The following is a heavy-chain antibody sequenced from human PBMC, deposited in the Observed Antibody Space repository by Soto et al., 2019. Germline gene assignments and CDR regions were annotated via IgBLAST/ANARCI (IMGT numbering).Heavy chain of an antibody. CDR2: IYYSGST. CDR3: ARYIAAAGMEYFDY. D-gene: IGHD6-13*01. V-gene: IGHV4-59*01. CDR1: GGSISSYY. Sequence: SETLSLTCTVSGGSISSYYWSWIRQPPGKGLEWIGYIYYSGSTNYNPSLKSRVTISVDTSKNQFSLKLSSVTAADTAVYYCARYIAAAGMEYFDYWGQGTPVTVSS. J-gene: IGHJ4*02.